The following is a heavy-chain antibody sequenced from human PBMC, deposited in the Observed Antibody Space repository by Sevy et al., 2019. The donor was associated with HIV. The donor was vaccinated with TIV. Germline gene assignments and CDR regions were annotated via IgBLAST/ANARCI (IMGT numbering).Heavy chain of an antibody. CDR3: ASHYYDSTGYYYPLDY. Sequence: GGSLRLSCTASGFTFSSYAMYWVRQAPGKGLEWVAVISYDGNNKDYADSVKGRFTISRDNSKNTLYLQMNSLRAEDTAVYYCASHYYDSTGYYYPLDYWGQGTLVTVCS. CDR1: GFTFSSYA. CDR2: ISYDGNNK. V-gene: IGHV3-30*04. D-gene: IGHD3-22*01. J-gene: IGHJ4*02.